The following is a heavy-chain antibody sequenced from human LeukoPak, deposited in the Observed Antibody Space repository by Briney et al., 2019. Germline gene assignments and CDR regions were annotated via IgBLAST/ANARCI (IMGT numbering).Heavy chain of an antibody. V-gene: IGHV5-51*01. J-gene: IGHJ4*02. D-gene: IGHD6-6*01. CDR1: GYSFTSYW. CDR2: IYPGDSDT. Sequence: GESLKISCKGSGYSFTSYWIAWVRQMPGKGLEWMGVIYPGDSDTRYSPSFQGQVTISADKSISTAYLQWSSLKASDTAMYYCARAAAREGSLSYFDSWGQGTLVTVSS. CDR3: ARAAAREGSLSYFDS.